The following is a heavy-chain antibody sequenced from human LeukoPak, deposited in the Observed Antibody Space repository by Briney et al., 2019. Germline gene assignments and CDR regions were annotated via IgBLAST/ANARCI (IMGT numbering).Heavy chain of an antibody. Sequence: GGSLRLSCAASGLTVSSNYMSWVRQAPGKGLEWVSLIYDGGSTYYADSVKGRLTISRDNSKNTLYLQMNSLRAEDTAIYYCAKAPYPYRTFDYWGQGTLVTVSS. CDR3: AKAPYPYRTFDY. CDR1: GLTVSSNY. J-gene: IGHJ4*02. V-gene: IGHV3-53*01. CDR2: IYDGGST. D-gene: IGHD1-7*01.